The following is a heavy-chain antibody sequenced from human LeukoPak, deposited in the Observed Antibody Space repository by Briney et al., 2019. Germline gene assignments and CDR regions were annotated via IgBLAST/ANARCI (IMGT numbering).Heavy chain of an antibody. Sequence: GGSLRLSCAASGFSFSSHPINWVRQAPGKGLEWVAVISYDGSNKYYADSVKGRFTISRDNSKNTLYLQMNSLRAEDTALYYCAKDYYDVLTGYYGPDYWGQGTLVTVSS. V-gene: IGHV3-30*18. CDR2: ISYDGSNK. J-gene: IGHJ4*02. D-gene: IGHD3-9*01. CDR1: GFSFSSHP. CDR3: AKDYYDVLTGYYGPDY.